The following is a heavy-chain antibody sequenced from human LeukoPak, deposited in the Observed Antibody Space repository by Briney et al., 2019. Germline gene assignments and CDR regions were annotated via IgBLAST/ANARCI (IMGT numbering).Heavy chain of an antibody. V-gene: IGHV3-7*01. J-gene: IGHJ4*02. CDR2: MNRDGSEI. CDR3: VRDLGFSTFDN. D-gene: IGHD5/OR15-5a*01. CDR1: GFTFSCYW. Sequence: GGSLRLSCAASGFTFSCYWMSWVRQAPGKGLEWVANMNRDGSEINYVDSVRGRFTISRDNAKNSVYLQMNSLRAEDTAVYFCVRDLGFSTFDNWGQGTLVTVSS.